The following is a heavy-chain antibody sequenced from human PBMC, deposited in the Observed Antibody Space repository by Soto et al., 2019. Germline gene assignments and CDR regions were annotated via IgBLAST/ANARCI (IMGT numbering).Heavy chain of an antibody. D-gene: IGHD2-21*02. Sequence: QVQLVESGGGVVQPGRSLRLSCAASGFTFSSYAMHWVRQAPGKGLEWVAVISYDGSNKYYADSVKGRFTISRDNSKNTLYLQTNSLRAEDTAVYYCARDSTNGGNSPICYWGQGTLVTFSS. CDR2: ISYDGSNK. CDR1: GFTFSSYA. J-gene: IGHJ4*02. V-gene: IGHV3-30-3*01. CDR3: ARDSTNGGNSPICY.